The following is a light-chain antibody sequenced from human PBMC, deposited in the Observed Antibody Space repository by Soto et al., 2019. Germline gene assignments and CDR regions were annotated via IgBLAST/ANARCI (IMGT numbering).Light chain of an antibody. CDR3: HHYGTSPLT. CDR1: QSVSSSY. Sequence: EIVLTQSPASLSLSPGERGTLSCRASQSVSSSYLAWYQQKPGQAPRLLIYGTSVRATGIPDRFSGSGSGKDFTITISRLEREDFAAYYCHHYGTSPLTFGGGTKVEMK. V-gene: IGKV3-20*01. J-gene: IGKJ4*01. CDR2: GTS.